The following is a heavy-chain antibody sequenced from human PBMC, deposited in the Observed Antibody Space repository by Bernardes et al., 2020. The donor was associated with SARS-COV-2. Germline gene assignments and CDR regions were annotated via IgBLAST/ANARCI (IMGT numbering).Heavy chain of an antibody. CDR2: IYSTGST. CDR1: GGSISSYY. J-gene: IGHJ4*02. D-gene: IGHD5-18*01. CDR3: ARSAPGRGYSYGHFDY. V-gene: IGHV4-4*07. Sequence: SETLSLTCTVSGGSISSYYWSWIRQPAGKGLEWIGRIYSTGSTNYNPSLKSRVTMSVDTSKKQFSLKLSSVTAADTAVYYCARSAPGRGYSYGHFDYWGQGTLVTVSS.